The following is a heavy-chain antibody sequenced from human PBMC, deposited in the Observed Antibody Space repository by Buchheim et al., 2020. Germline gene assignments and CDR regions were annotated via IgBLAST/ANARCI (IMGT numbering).Heavy chain of an antibody. CDR3: ARALNY. V-gene: IGHV3-7*01. CDR1: GFIFSNYW. J-gene: IGHJ4*02. CDR2: IKYDGSEK. Sequence: EVQLVESGGGLVQSGGSLTLSCAVSGFIFSNYWMDWVRQAPGKGLEWVANIKYDGSEKYYVDSVKGGFTISRENAKNSLYLQMNRLRAEDTAVYYCARALNYWGQGTL.